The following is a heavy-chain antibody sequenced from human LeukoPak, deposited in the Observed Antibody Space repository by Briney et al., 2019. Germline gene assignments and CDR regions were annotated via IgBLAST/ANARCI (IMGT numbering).Heavy chain of an antibody. CDR3: ARGSAPTVTTLGYYYYYMDV. J-gene: IGHJ6*03. Sequence: GGSLRLSCAASGFTVSSNYMSWVRQAPGKGLEWGSVIYSGGSTYYADSVKGRFTISRDNSKNTLYLQLNSLRAEDTAVYYCARGSAPTVTTLGYYYYYMDVWGKGTTVTVSS. V-gene: IGHV3-53*01. CDR1: GFTVSSNY. D-gene: IGHD4-11*01. CDR2: IYSGGST.